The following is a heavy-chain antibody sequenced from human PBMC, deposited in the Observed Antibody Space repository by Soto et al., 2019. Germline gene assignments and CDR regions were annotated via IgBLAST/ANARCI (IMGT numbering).Heavy chain of an antibody. J-gene: IGHJ3*02. CDR2: ISSSSIYI. CDR1: GFTFSSYS. Sequence: EVQLVEFGGGLVKPGESLRLSCAASGFTFSSYSRNWVRQAPGRGLEWVSSISSSSIYIYYADSLKGRFTTSRDNAKNSLYLQMNSLTAEDTAVYYCARGYRGLPSQYEVNDAFDIWGQGTMVTVSP. CDR3: ARGYRGLPSQYEVNDAFDI. D-gene: IGHD1-1*01. V-gene: IGHV3-21*01.